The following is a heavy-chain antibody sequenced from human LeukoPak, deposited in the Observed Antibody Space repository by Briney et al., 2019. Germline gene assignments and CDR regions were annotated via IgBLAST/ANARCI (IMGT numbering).Heavy chain of an antibody. CDR3: ARDHARQPLLWFGELLNAFDI. Sequence: GGSLRLSCAASGFTFSSYWMSGVRQAPGKGLEWVANIQQDGSEKYYVDSVKGRFTISRDNAKNSLYLQMNSLRAEDTAVYYCARDHARQPLLWFGELLNAFDIWGQGTMVTVSS. V-gene: IGHV3-7*01. J-gene: IGHJ3*02. CDR2: IQQDGSEK. CDR1: GFTFSSYW. D-gene: IGHD3-10*01.